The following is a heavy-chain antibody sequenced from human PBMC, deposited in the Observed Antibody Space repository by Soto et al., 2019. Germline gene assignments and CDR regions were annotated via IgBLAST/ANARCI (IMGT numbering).Heavy chain of an antibody. CDR3: ARNGVGFGFDI. CDR2: IGPTGDT. J-gene: IGHJ3*02. CDR1: GRSMSGYN. Sequence: QVQQQQWGARLLKPLETLSLTCAEYGRSMSGYNWSWLRRSPVRGLEWIGEIGPTGDTNYGPSFMSRVTVSVDTSKYELSLRLTQVTAADTATYLCARNGVGFGFDIWGLGTMVSVSS. V-gene: IGHV4-34*02. D-gene: IGHD3-10*01.